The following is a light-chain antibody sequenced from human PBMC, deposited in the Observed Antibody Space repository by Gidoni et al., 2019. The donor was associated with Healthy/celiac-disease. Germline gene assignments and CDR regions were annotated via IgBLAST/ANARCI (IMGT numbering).Light chain of an antibody. CDR2: EFS. CDR1: SSDVGGYNY. V-gene: IGLV2-8*01. Sequence: QSALTQPPSASGSTGQSVTISCTGTSSDVGGYNYVSGYQQHPDKAPKLMIYEFSQRPAGVPDRFSGSKSGNTASLTVSGLQAEDEADYYCSSYAGSNNLVFGGGTKLTVL. CDR3: SSYAGSNNLV. J-gene: IGLJ2*01.